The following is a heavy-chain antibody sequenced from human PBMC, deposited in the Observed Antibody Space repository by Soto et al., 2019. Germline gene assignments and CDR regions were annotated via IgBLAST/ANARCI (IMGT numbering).Heavy chain of an antibody. Sequence: GSLRRYCAASGCTFSSYSMNWVRQAPGKGLEWVSSISSSSSYIYYADSVKGRFAISRDNAKNSLYLQMNSLRAEDTAVYYCAREGQTNYGNPFDYWGQGTLVTVSS. CDR3: AREGQTNYGNPFDY. J-gene: IGHJ4*02. V-gene: IGHV3-21*01. D-gene: IGHD1-7*01. CDR1: GCTFSSYS. CDR2: ISSSSSYI.